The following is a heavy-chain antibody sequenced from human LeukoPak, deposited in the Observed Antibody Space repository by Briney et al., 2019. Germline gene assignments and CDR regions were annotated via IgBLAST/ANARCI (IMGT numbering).Heavy chain of an antibody. CDR2: MNPNSGNT. D-gene: IGHD2-15*01. J-gene: IGHJ4*02. CDR1: GYTFTSYD. V-gene: IGHV1-8*01. CDR3: ARGQTIFSCSGGSCYHPSDY. Sequence: GASVKVSCKASGYTFTSYDINWVRQATGQALEWMGWMNPNSGNTGNAQKFQGRVTMTRNTSISTAYMELSSLRSEDTAVYYCARGQTIFSCSGGSCYHPSDYWGQGTLVTVSS.